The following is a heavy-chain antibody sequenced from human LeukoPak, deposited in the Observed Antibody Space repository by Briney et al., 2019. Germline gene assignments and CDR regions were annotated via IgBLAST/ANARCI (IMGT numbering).Heavy chain of an antibody. Sequence: GGSLRLSCAASGFTFSSYAMSWVRQAPGKGLEWVSAISGSGGSTYYADSVKGRFTISRDNSKNTLYLQMNSLRAEDTAVYYCAKASGGSGYYGMDVWGQGTTVTVSS. V-gene: IGHV3-23*01. CDR1: GFTFSSYA. CDR2: ISGSGGST. J-gene: IGHJ6*02. D-gene: IGHD2-15*01. CDR3: AKASGGSGYYGMDV.